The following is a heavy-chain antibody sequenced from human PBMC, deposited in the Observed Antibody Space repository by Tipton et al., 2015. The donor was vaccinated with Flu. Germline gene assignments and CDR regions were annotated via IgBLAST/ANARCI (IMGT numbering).Heavy chain of an antibody. Sequence: LRLSCAASGFTFSSYEMNWIRQPPGQGLEWIGNIHRTGSTYYSPSLRGRVTISADTSKNQFSLRPTSVTAADTAMYYCARRDYSNYVSEPKSWFDPWGPGALVTVSS. CDR3: ARRDYSNYVSEPKSWFDP. CDR1: GFTFSSYE. V-gene: IGHV4-38-2*01. J-gene: IGHJ5*02. CDR2: IHRTGST. D-gene: IGHD4-11*01.